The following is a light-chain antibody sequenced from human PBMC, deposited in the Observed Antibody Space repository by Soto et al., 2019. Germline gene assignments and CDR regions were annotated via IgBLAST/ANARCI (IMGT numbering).Light chain of an antibody. V-gene: IGKV4-1*01. CDR1: RTLFYSAKNKDY. CDR2: WAS. Sequence: IVMTESPDSLSVSLGGRATISCKSSRTLFYSAKNKDYLAWYQHKAGQPPKLLLYWASTRESGVPDRFNGSGSATDFTLTINNLQPEDAAVYYCQQYYGAPHT. CDR3: QQYYGAPHT. J-gene: IGKJ2*01.